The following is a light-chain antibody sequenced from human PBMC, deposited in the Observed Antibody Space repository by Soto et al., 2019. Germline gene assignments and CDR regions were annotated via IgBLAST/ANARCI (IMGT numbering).Light chain of an antibody. CDR2: ATS. CDR3: LQSYSTPFT. CDR1: QGISGY. J-gene: IGKJ3*01. Sequence: DIQMIQSPSSLCASVGERVTITCRASQGISGYLNWYQQKPGKGPKLLIYATSSLQSGVPTRFSGSGFGTDFTLTISSLQPEDFATYYCLQSYSTPFTFGPGTKVDIK. V-gene: IGKV1-39*01.